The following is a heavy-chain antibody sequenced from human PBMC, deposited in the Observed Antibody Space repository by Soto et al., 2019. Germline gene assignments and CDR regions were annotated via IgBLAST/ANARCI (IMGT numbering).Heavy chain of an antibody. V-gene: IGHV3-7*05. CDR3: ATGAYNYALLFDS. J-gene: IGHJ4*02. D-gene: IGHD5-18*01. CDR1: GFTFSSNW. Sequence: GGSLRLSCAASGFTFSSNWMIWGRQAPGKGLEWVANIKQDGSEKYYIDSVKGRFTISRDNTKNSVYLQMNSLRAEDTAVYYCATGAYNYALLFDSWGQGTLVTVSS. CDR2: IKQDGSEK.